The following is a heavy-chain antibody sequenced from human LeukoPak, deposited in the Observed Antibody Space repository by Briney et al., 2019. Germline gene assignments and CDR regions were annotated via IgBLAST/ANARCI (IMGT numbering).Heavy chain of an antibody. D-gene: IGHD1-26*01. CDR1: RFTFSSYW. CDR2: IKQDGSEK. V-gene: IGHV3-7*01. CDR3: ARGGIVGATAFDY. J-gene: IGHJ4*02. Sequence: GRSLRLSCAASRFTFSSYWMSWVRQAPGKGLEWVANIKQDGSEKYYVDSVKGRFTISRDNAKNSLYLQMNSLRAEDTAVYYCARGGIVGATAFDYWGQGTLVTVSS.